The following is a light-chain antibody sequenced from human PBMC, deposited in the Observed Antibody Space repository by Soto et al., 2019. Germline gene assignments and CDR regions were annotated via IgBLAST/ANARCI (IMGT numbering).Light chain of an antibody. CDR2: TAS. Sequence: DIKMTQSPSSLSASVGDRVTITCRASQYISNYLNWYQQKSGTAPKLLIHTASTLQSGVPSRFSGRGSGPDFTLTISSVQPDDFAIYFCHQSYSTPPTFGQGTTLEIK. V-gene: IGKV1-39*01. CDR1: QYISNY. J-gene: IGKJ2*01. CDR3: HQSYSTPPT.